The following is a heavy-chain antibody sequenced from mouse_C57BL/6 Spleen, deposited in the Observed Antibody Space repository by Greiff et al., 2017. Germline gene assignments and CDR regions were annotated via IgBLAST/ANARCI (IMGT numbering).Heavy chain of an antibody. CDR2: ISSGSSTI. D-gene: IGHD2-2*01. CDR3: ARNYYGYDEDAMDY. J-gene: IGHJ4*01. CDR1: GFTFSDYG. V-gene: IGHV5-17*01. Sequence: EVKLEESGGGLVKPGGSLKLSCAASGFTFSDYGMHWVRQAPKKGLEWVAYISSGSSTIYYADTVKGRFTTSRDNAKNTLFLQMTSLRSEDTAMYYCARNYYGYDEDAMDYWGQGTSVTVSS.